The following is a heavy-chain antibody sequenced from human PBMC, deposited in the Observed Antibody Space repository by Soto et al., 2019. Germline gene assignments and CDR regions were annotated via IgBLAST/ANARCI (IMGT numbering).Heavy chain of an antibody. Sequence: GGSLRLSCAASGFRFSDYSMNWVRQAPGRGLEWVSYISSSSFTIHYADSVEGRFAISRDNAKNSLYLQMNSLRAEDTAVYYCARTTIPYYYYYYMDVWGKGTTVTVSS. CDR3: ARTTIPYYYYYYMDV. CDR2: ISSSSFTI. J-gene: IGHJ6*03. V-gene: IGHV3-48*01. CDR1: GFRFSDYS. D-gene: IGHD5-12*01.